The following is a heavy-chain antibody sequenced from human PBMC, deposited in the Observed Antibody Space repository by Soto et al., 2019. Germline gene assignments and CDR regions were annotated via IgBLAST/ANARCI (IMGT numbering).Heavy chain of an antibody. J-gene: IGHJ6*01. CDR1: GVSISDYY. V-gene: IGHV4-59*01. D-gene: IGHD2-15*01. CDR2: ISYSWST. Sequence: LTCRICGVSISDYYFNWVQPAPGKGLAGIGVISYSWSTNYTPALTSRVTTSVDTSKDQISLKLNSVTAADTVVYYCARVESTGWGYCYAADGWGQGITVT. CDR3: ARVESTGWGYCYAADG.